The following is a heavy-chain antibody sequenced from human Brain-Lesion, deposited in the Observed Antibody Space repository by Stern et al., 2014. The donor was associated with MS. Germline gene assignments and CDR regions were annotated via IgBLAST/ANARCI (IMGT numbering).Heavy chain of an antibody. CDR1: GGSMSSRNW. CDR3: ARVVIRAMFGAVGWIDP. Sequence: QVQLVQSGPGLVKPSGTLSLTCAVSGGSMSSRNWWSWVRQAPGKGLEWIGGIHHSGSTNYNPSLMSRVTISVDNAKNQFFLYLNKLTAADTAVYYCARVVIRAMFGAVGWIDPWGQGTLVTVSS. D-gene: IGHD3-3*02. CDR2: IHHSGST. V-gene: IGHV4-4*02. J-gene: IGHJ5*02.